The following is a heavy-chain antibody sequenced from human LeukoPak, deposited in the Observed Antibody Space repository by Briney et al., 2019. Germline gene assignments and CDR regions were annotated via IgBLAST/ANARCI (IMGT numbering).Heavy chain of an antibody. J-gene: IGHJ4*02. Sequence: PGGSLRLSCAASGFTFSSYSMTWVRQAPGKGLEWVSSISSSSSYIYYADSVKGRFTISRDNAKNSLYLQMNSLRAEDTAVYYCARDRVEGHYYFDYWGQGTLVTVSS. CDR3: ARDRVEGHYYFDY. CDR2: ISSSSSYI. V-gene: IGHV3-21*01. CDR1: GFTFSSYS.